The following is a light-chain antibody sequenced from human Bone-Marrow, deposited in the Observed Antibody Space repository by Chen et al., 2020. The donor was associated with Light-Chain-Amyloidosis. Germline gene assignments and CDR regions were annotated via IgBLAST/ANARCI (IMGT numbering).Light chain of an antibody. J-gene: IGLJ2*01. CDR1: DLPTKY. V-gene: IGLV3-25*03. CDR2: RYT. CDR3: QSADSSGTYEVI. Sequence: SYELTQPPSVSVSPGQTARITCSGDDLPTKYAYWYQQKPGQAPVLVIHRYTERPSGISERFSGSSSRTTATLTISGVQAEDEADYHCQSADSSGTYEVIFGGGTKLTVL.